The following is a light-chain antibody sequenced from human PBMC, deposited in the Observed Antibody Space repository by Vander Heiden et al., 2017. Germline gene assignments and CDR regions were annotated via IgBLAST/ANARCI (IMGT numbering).Light chain of an antibody. CDR2: DAS. CDR1: QDISNY. Sequence: IQMTQSPSSLSASVGDRVTITCQARQDISNYLNWYQQKPGKAPKLLIYDASNLETGVPSRFSGSGSGTDFTFTISSLQPEDIATYYCQQYDNLPRTFGPGTKVDIK. V-gene: IGKV1-33*01. J-gene: IGKJ3*01. CDR3: QQYDNLPRT.